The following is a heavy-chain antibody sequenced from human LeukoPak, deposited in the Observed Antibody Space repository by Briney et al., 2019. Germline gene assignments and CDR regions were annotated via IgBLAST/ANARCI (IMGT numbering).Heavy chain of an antibody. J-gene: IGHJ5*02. D-gene: IGHD3-16*01. CDR3: AKFVMPGTYHWFDP. CDR2: VRGSGGST. CDR1: GFAFSSYA. V-gene: IGHV3-23*01. Sequence: SGGSLRLSCAASGFAFSSYAMSWVRQAPGKGLEGVSGVRGSGGSTYYADSVRGRFTISRDNSKNTLYLQMNSLRANDTAVYYCAKFVMPGTYHWFDPWGQGPLVPVSS.